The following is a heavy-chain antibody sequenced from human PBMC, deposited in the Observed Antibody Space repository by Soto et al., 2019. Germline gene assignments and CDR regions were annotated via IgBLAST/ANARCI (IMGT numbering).Heavy chain of an antibody. J-gene: IGHJ3*01. CDR2: ISSSSSYI. Sequence: EVQLVESGGGLVKPGGSLRLSCAASGFTFSSYSMNWVRQAPGKGLEWVSSISSSSSYIYYADSVKGRFTISRDNAKNSLYLQMNRLRAEDTSVYYCAREPPPILTAYGDDAFDLWGQGTMVTVSS. CDR1: GFTFSSYS. D-gene: IGHD2-21*01. CDR3: AREPPPILTAYGDDAFDL. V-gene: IGHV3-21*01.